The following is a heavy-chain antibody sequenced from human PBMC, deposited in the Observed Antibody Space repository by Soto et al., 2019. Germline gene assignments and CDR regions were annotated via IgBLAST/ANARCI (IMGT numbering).Heavy chain of an antibody. CDR1: GASISYGGFS. J-gene: IGHJ4*02. D-gene: IGHD5-12*01. V-gene: IGHV4-30-2*06. Sequence: SETLSLTCTVSGASISYGGFSLICMRQSPGKGLEWIGYISHLESTYFHPSFKSRLTMSIDRTRNQFSLKLSSVTAADMAVYYCARGGGYDSFDYWGQGVLVTVS. CDR2: ISHLEST. CDR3: ARGGGYDSFDY.